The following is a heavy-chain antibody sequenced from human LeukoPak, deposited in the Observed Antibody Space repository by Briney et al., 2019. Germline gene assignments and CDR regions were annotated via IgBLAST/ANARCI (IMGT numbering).Heavy chain of an antibody. J-gene: IGHJ3*02. V-gene: IGHV4-34*01. CDR1: GGSFSGYY. Sequence: SETLSLTCAVYGGSFSGYYWSWIRQPPGKGLEWIGEINHSGSTNYNPSLKSRVTISVDTSKNQFSLKLSSVTAADTAVYYCARCPYYYDSSGSPPIAFDIWGQGTMVTVAS. D-gene: IGHD3-22*01. CDR2: INHSGST. CDR3: ARCPYYYDSSGSPPIAFDI.